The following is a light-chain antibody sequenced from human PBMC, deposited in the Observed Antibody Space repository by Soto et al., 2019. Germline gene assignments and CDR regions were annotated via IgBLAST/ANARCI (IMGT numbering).Light chain of an antibody. V-gene: IGKV4-1*01. Sequence: IVLTQSPDSLAVSLGERATINCKSSQTVLYSPNNKNYLAWYQQKPGQPPKLLIYWATTRESGVPDRFSGSGSGTDSPLTISRLQTEDVAFYYCQQYYTTPTFGQGTKVEIK. J-gene: IGKJ1*01. CDR2: WAT. CDR1: QTVLYSPNNKNY. CDR3: QQYYTTPT.